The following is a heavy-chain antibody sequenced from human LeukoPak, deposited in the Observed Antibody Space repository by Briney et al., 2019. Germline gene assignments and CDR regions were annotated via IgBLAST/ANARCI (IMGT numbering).Heavy chain of an antibody. V-gene: IGHV4-34*01. CDR2: INHSGGT. CDR3: ARGPRYNWNYVPHYYYYGMDV. Sequence: SETLSLTCAVYGGSFSGYYWSWIRQPPGKGLEWIGEINHSGGTNYNPSLKSRVTISVDTSKKQFSLKLRSVTAADTAVYYCARGPRYNWNYVPHYYYYGMDVWGQGTTVTVSS. CDR1: GGSFSGYY. D-gene: IGHD1-7*01. J-gene: IGHJ6*02.